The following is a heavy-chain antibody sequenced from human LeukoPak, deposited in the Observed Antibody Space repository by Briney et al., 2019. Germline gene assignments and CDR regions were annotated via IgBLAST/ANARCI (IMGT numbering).Heavy chain of an antibody. CDR3: ARRWWQQLVVTLFDY. D-gene: IGHD6-13*01. J-gene: IGHJ4*02. V-gene: IGHV3-7*01. CDR1: GFTFSSYW. CDR2: IKQDGSEK. Sequence: PGGSLRLSCAAYGFTFSSYWMSWVRQTPGKGLEWVANIKQDGSEKYYVDSVKGRFTISRDNTKNSLYLQMNSLRAEDTAVYYCARRWWQQLVVTLFDYWGQGTLVTVSS.